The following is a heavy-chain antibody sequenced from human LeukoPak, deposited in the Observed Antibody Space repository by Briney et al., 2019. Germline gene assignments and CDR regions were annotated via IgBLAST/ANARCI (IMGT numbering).Heavy chain of an antibody. V-gene: IGHV4-59*01. D-gene: IGHD2-2*02. Sequence: PSETLSLTCTVSGDSISNYYWSWIRQPPGKGLEWIGYMFYSGTTNYSPSLKSRVSTSIDTSKNQFSLKLTSVTTADTAVYYCARDGGGYCSSTSCYRVAFDIWGQGTMVTVSS. CDR1: GDSISNYY. CDR2: MFYSGTT. J-gene: IGHJ3*02. CDR3: ARDGGGYCSSTSCYRVAFDI.